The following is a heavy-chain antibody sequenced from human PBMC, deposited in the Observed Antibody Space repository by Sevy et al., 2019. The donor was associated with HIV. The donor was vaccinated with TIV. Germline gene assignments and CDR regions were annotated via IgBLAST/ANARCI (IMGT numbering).Heavy chain of an antibody. D-gene: IGHD6-19*01. J-gene: IGHJ4*02. V-gene: IGHV4-39*01. CDR3: AGPTLTYSSGWSYYDS. CDR2: INYSGST. CDR1: GASISSSGYY. Sequence: SETLSLTCTVSGASISSSGYYWGWIRQPPGKGLEWIASINYSGSTFYTPSLKSRVTISSDTSKNQFSLKLNSVTAADTATYYCAGPTLTYSSGWSYYDSWGQGTVVTVSS.